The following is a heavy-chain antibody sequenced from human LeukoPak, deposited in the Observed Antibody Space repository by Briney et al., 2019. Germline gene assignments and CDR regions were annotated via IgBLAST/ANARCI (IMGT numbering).Heavy chain of an antibody. D-gene: IGHD3-3*01. CDR2: IYYSGST. Sequence: PSETLSLACSVSGGSIRSSSYHWGWIRQSPGKGLEWIGTIYYSGSTYYNPSLKSRVTISVDPSKNQFSLRLRSVTAADTAVYYCAGTTYYDFWSGYPQFQYWGQGTLVTVSS. CDR1: GGSIRSSSYH. CDR3: AGTTYYDFWSGYPQFQY. V-gene: IGHV4-39*01. J-gene: IGHJ4*02.